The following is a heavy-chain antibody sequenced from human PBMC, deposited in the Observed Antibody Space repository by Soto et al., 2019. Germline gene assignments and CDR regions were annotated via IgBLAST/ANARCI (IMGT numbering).Heavy chain of an antibody. D-gene: IGHD2-15*01. CDR1: GFTFSSYS. V-gene: IGHV3-21*01. J-gene: IGHJ3*02. Sequence: EVQLVESGGGLVKPGGSLRLSCAASGFTFSSYSMNWVRQAPGKGLEWVSYISSSSSYIYYADSVKGRFTISRDNAKNSLYLQMNSLRAEDTAVYYCARDGYCSCGSCYVSGDDAFDILCQVTMVTVSS. CDR3: ARDGYCSCGSCYVSGDDAFDI. CDR2: ISSSSSYI.